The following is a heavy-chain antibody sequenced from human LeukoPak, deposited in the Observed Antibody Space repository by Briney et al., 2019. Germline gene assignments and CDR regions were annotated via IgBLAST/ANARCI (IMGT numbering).Heavy chain of an antibody. CDR3: ARSLTYYYDSSGYYAFDI. V-gene: IGHV1-2*02. CDR1: GYTFTGYY. CDR2: INPNSGGT. D-gene: IGHD3-22*01. J-gene: IGHJ3*02. Sequence: GASVKVSCKASGYTFTGYYMHWVRQAPGQGLEWMGWINPNSGGTNYAQKFQGRVTMTRDTSNSTAYMELSRLRSDDTAVYYCARSLTYYYDSSGYYAFDIWGQGTMVTVSS.